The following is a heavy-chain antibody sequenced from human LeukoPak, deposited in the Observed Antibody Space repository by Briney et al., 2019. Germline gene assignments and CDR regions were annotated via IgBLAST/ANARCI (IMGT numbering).Heavy chain of an antibody. V-gene: IGHV4-59*08. J-gene: IGHJ4*02. CDR3: ARHERGAENLDY. CDR1: GASISNYY. Sequence: SETLSLTCTVSGASISNYYWSWIRQPPGKGLECIGCVSYSGRTNHNPSLKSRVTISADTSKNQFSLKLTSVTAADTAVYYCARHERGAENLDYWGQGTLSPSPQ. CDR2: VSYSGRT. D-gene: IGHD1-1*01.